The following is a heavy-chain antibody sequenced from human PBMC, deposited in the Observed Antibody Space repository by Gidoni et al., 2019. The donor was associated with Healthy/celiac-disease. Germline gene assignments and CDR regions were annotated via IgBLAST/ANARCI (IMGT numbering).Heavy chain of an antibody. CDR2: ISYDGSNK. CDR1: GFTFRSYG. D-gene: IGHD6-13*01. CDR3: ARAIAAAGPKGY. V-gene: IGHV3-30*03. J-gene: IGHJ4*02. Sequence: VQLVESGGGVVQPGRSLRLSGAASGFTFRSYGMHWVRQAPGKGLEWVAVISYDGSNKYYADSVKGRFTISRDNSKNTLYLQMNSLRAEDTAVYYCARAIAAAGPKGYWGQGTLVTVSS.